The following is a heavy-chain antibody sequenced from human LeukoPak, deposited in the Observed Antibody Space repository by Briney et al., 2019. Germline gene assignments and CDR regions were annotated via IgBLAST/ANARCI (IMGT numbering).Heavy chain of an antibody. J-gene: IGHJ4*02. CDR3: ARSYNWNYIPYYFDY. D-gene: IGHD1-7*01. CDR1: GGSISSYY. Sequence: EPSETLSLTCTVSGGSISSYYWSWVRQPPGKGMEWIGYIYTSGSTNYNPSLKSRVTISVDTSKNQFSLKLSSVTAADTAVYYCARSYNWNYIPYYFDYWGQGTLVTVSS. CDR2: IYTSGST. V-gene: IGHV4-4*09.